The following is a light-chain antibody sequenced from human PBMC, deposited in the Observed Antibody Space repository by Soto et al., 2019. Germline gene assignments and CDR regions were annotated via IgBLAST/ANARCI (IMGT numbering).Light chain of an antibody. Sequence: QSVLTQPASVSGSPGQSITFSCTGNSSDVGSYDYVSWHQQHPGKAPKLIIYDVNNRPSGVPSRFSGSKSGNTASLIISGLQTEDEADYYCCAYSTSGTHVFGTG. J-gene: IGLJ1*01. CDR3: CAYSTSGTHV. CDR2: DVN. CDR1: SSDVGSYDY. V-gene: IGLV2-14*03.